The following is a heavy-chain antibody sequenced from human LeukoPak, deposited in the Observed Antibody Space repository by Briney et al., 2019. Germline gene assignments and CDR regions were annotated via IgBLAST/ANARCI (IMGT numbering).Heavy chain of an antibody. J-gene: IGHJ6*03. V-gene: IGHV4-4*07. CDR2: IYPSGSN. CDR1: GGSISSYY. CDR3: ARDLYYDILTCYRLGVYYYYMDV. Sequence: SETLSLACTVSGGSISSYYWNWIRQPAGQELEWIGLIYPSGSNNSNHSFKSLVTMTVNTSKNQFFLMLSSVTAADTAVYYCARDLYYDILTCYRLGVYYYYMDVWGKGTTVTISS. D-gene: IGHD3-9*01.